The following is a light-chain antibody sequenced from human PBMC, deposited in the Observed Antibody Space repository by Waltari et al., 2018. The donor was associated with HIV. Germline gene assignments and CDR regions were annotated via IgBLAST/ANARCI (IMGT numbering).Light chain of an antibody. CDR2: EFS. J-gene: IGLJ2*01. CDR3: SSYTTSSSTLP. CDR1: SSDVGGYNY. Sequence: QSALTQPASVSGSPGQSITISCTGTSSDVGGYNYVSWYQQHPGKAPKLMIYEFSNRPSGVSNRFSGSKSGNTASLTISGLQAEDEADYYCSSYTTSSSTLPFGGGTKLTVL. V-gene: IGLV2-14*01.